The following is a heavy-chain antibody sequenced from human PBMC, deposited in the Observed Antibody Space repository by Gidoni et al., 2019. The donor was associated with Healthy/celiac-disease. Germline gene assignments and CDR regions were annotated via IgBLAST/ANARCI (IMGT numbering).Heavy chain of an antibody. J-gene: IGHJ6*02. V-gene: IGHV3-30*18. CDR2: ISYDGSNK. CDR3: AKRPPDWGYYGMDV. CDR1: GFTFRSYG. D-gene: IGHD3-16*01. Sequence: QVQLVESGGGVVQPGRSLRLSCAASGFTFRSYGMHWVRQAPGKGLGWVAVISYDGSNKYYADSVKGRFTISRDNSKNTLYLQMNSLRAEDTAVYYCAKRPPDWGYYGMDVWGQGTTVTVSS.